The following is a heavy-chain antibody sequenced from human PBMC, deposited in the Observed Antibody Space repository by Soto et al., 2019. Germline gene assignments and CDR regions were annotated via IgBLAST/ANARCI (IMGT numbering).Heavy chain of an antibody. J-gene: IGHJ5*02. D-gene: IGHD6-19*01. V-gene: IGHV1-3*01. CDR2: INAANGNT. CDR1: GYTFTTYA. CDR3: ARDRAVDSSGWYFWFDP. Sequence: ASVKVSCKASGYTFTTYAIHWVRQAPGQRLEWMGWINAANGNTRYSQQFQGRVTISRDTSASTAYMELSSLRSEDTAVYYCARDRAVDSSGWYFWFDPWGQGTLVTVSS.